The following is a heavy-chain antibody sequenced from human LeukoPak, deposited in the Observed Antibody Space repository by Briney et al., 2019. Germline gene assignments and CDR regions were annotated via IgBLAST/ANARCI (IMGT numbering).Heavy chain of an antibody. CDR1: GGSFGDYY. V-gene: IGHV4-59*08. D-gene: IGHD6-13*01. CDR3: ARHGEGIAAAGTPELFDY. Sequence: PSETLSLTCTVSGGSFGDYYWSWIRQPPGKGLEWIGYIYYSGSTNYNPSLKSRVTISVDTSKNQFSLKLSSVTAADTAVYYCARHGEGIAAAGTPELFDYWGQGTLVTVSS. CDR2: IYYSGST. J-gene: IGHJ4*02.